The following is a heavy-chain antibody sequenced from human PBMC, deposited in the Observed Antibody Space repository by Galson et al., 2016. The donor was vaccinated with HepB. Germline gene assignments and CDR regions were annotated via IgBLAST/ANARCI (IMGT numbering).Heavy chain of an antibody. CDR1: GGSISSGDYH. J-gene: IGHJ2*01. CDR3: ARASHYENIGFFDDL. CDR2: IYYSGST. Sequence: TLSLTCTVSGGSISSGDYHWSWIRQHPEKGLEWIGHIYYSGSTYHNPSPKSRVILSVDTSKNQFSLKAEDTAVYYCARASHYENIGFFDDLWGRGTMVAVSS. V-gene: IGHV4-31*03. D-gene: IGHD3-22*01.